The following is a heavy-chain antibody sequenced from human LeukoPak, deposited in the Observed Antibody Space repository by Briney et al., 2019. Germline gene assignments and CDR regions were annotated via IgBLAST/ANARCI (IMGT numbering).Heavy chain of an antibody. V-gene: IGHV4-34*01. CDR2: INHSGST. CDR1: GGSFSGYY. Sequence: SETLSLTCAVYGGSFSGYYWSWIRQPPGKGLEWIGEINHSGSTSYNPSLKSRVTISVDTPKNQFSLKLSSVTAADTAVYYCARIPYCSSTSCPEHWFDPWGQGTLVTVSS. J-gene: IGHJ5*02. D-gene: IGHD2-2*01. CDR3: ARIPYCSSTSCPEHWFDP.